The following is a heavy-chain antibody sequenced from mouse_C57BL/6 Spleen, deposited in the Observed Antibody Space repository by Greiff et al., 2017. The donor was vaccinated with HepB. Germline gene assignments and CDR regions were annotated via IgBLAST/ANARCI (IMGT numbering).Heavy chain of an antibody. D-gene: IGHD4-1*01. CDR2: ISYDGSN. J-gene: IGHJ2*01. CDR3: ARVSNWDEGFDY. Sequence: DVQLQESGPGLVKPSQSLSLTCSVTGYSITSGYYWNWIRQFPGNKLEWMGYISYDGSNNYNPSLKNRISITRDTSKNQFFLKLNSVTTEDTATYYCARVSNWDEGFDYWGQGTTLTVSS. V-gene: IGHV3-6*01. CDR1: GYSITSGYY.